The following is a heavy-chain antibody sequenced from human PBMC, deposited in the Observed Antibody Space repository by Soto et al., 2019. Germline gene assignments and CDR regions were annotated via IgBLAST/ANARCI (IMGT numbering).Heavy chain of an antibody. CDR2: ISPGSRYP. D-gene: IGHD1-26*01. CDR3: AKDARRTGLLGQWVG. J-gene: IGHJ4*02. CDR1: GFTFGDSY. V-gene: IGHV3-11*06. Sequence: QVQLVESGGGLVPPGGSLRLSCAGSGFTFGDSYMSWIRQAPGKGLEWLSYISPGSRYPAYADSVKGRFTISRDNAKRSLYLQMMSLTAEDTAIYYCAKDARRTGLLGQWVGWGQGTLVTVSS.